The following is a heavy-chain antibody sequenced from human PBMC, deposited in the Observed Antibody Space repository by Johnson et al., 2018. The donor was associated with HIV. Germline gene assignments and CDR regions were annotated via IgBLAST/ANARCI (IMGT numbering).Heavy chain of an antibody. CDR3: ARETSYYDSSRHEVGDAFDI. V-gene: IGHV3-20*04. CDR1: GFTFDDYG. CDR2: INWNGGRT. D-gene: IGHD3-22*01. Sequence: VQLVESGGSVVRPGGSLRLSCAASGFTFDDYGMSWDRQGPGKGLEWIPGINWNGGRTGYADSVQGLFTISRDIAKKSLYLQMNSLRAEDTALYYCARETSYYDSSRHEVGDAFDIWGQGTRVTVSS. J-gene: IGHJ3*02.